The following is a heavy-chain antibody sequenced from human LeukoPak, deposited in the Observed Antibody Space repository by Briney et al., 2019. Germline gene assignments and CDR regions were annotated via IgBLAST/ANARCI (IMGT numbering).Heavy chain of an antibody. CDR2: IYVGGST. Sequence: GGSLRLSCAASGFTFSSYGMHWVRQAPGKGLEWVSIIYVGGSTYYADSVKGRLTISRDNSKNTLYLQMNSLRAEDTAVYYCARGTTSGWFGNYWGQGTLVTVSS. CDR3: ARGTTSGWFGNY. J-gene: IGHJ4*02. D-gene: IGHD6-19*01. V-gene: IGHV3-53*01. CDR1: GFTFSSYG.